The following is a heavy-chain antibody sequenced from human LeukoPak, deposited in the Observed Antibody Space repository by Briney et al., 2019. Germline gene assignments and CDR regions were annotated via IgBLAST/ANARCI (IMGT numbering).Heavy chain of an antibody. CDR2: ISGSGGST. CDR3: AKTTYYYGSGSSRAVYYFDY. J-gene: IGHJ4*02. V-gene: IGHV3-23*01. Sequence: GGSLRLSCAASGFTFSSYAMSWVRQAPGKGLEWVSAISGSGGSTYYADSVKGRFTISRDNSKNTLYLQMNSLRAEDTAVYYCAKTTYYYGSGSSRAVYYFDYWGQGTLVTVSS. D-gene: IGHD3-10*01. CDR1: GFTFSSYA.